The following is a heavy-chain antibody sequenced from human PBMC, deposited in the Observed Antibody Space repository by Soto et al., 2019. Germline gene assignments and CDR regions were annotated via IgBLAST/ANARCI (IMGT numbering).Heavy chain of an antibody. CDR2: INWNGGST. J-gene: IGHJ4*02. V-gene: IGHV3-20*04. D-gene: IGHD6-19*01. CDR1: GFTFDDYG. CDR3: ARDPSSTGYSSGWYAY. Sequence: GGSLRLSCAASGFTFDDYGMSWVRQAPGKGLEWVSGINWNGGSTGYADSVKGRFTISRDNAKNSLYLQMNSLRAEDTALYYCARDPSSTGYSSGWYAYWGQGTLVTVSS.